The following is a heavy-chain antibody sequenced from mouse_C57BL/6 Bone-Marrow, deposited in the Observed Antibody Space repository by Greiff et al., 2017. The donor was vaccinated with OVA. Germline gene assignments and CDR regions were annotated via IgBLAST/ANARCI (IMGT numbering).Heavy chain of an antibody. V-gene: IGHV5-4*01. Sequence: EVQGVESGGGLVKTGGSLKLSCAASGFTFSSYAMSWVRQTPEKRLEWVATISDGGSYTYYPDNVKGRFTISRDNAKNNLYLQMSHLKSEDTAMYYCAREGSNWGYAMDYWGQGTSVTVSS. D-gene: IGHD4-1*01. CDR2: ISDGGSYT. J-gene: IGHJ4*01. CDR1: GFTFSSYA. CDR3: AREGSNWGYAMDY.